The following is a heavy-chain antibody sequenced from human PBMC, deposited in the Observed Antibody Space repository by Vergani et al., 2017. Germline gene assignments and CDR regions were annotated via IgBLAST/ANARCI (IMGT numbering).Heavy chain of an antibody. V-gene: IGHV1-69*11. Sequence: QVQLVQSGAEVKKPGSSVKVSCKASGGTFSSYAISWVRQAPGQGLEWTGRIIPILGTATYAQKFQGTVTITADESTSTAYMELRSLRSEDTAVYYCAGEGYCSSTSCYWAYYYYYMDVWGKGTTVTVSS. CDR2: IIPILGTA. CDR1: GGTFSSYA. CDR3: AGEGYCSSTSCYWAYYYYYMDV. D-gene: IGHD2-2*01. J-gene: IGHJ6*03.